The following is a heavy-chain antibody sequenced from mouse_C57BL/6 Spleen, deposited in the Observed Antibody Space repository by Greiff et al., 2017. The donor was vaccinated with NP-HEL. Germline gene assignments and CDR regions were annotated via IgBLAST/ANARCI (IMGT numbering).Heavy chain of an antibody. V-gene: IGHV2-2*01. D-gene: IGHD2-4*01. CDR3: ARAPPTMITADAFYAMDY. CDR2: IWSGGST. CDR1: GFSLTSYG. Sequence: QVQLKESGPGLVQPSQSLSITCTVSGFSLTSYGVHWVRQSPGKGLEWLGVIWSGGSTDYNAAFISRLSISKDKSKRKVFFKMDSLHADDTAIYYCARAPPTMITADAFYAMDYWGQGTSVTVSS. J-gene: IGHJ4*01.